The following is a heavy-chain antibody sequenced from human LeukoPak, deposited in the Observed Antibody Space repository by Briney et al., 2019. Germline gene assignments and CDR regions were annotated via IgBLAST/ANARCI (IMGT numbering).Heavy chain of an antibody. CDR3: AKGTIFGVVIMYFDY. D-gene: IGHD3-3*01. CDR1: GFTFDDYG. CDR2: INWNGGST. Sequence: GGSLRLSCAASGFTFDDYGMSWVRQAPGKGLEWVSGINWNGGSTGYADSVKGRFTISRDNSKNTLYLQMNSLRAEDTAVYYCAKGTIFGVVIMYFDYWGQGTLVTVSS. J-gene: IGHJ4*02. V-gene: IGHV3-20*04.